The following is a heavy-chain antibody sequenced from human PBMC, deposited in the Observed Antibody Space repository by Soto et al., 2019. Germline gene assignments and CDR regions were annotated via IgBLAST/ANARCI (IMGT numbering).Heavy chain of an antibody. CDR3: ARDQQQLVPSYGMDV. CDR2: ISYDGSNK. CDR1: GFTFSSYA. D-gene: IGHD6-13*01. Sequence: QVQLVESGGGVVQPGRSLRLSCAASGFTFSSYAMHWVRQAPGKGLEWVAVISYDGSNKYYADSVKGRFTISRDNSKNTLYLQMNSLRAEDTAVYYCARDQQQLVPSYGMDVWGQGTMVTVSS. V-gene: IGHV3-30-3*01. J-gene: IGHJ6*02.